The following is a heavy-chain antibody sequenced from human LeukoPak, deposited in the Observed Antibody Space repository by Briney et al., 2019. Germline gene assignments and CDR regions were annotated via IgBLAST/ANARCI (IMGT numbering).Heavy chain of an antibody. Sequence: ASVKVSCKASGYTFTSYGISWVRQAPGQGLEWMGWISAYNGNTNYAQKLQGRVTMTTDTSTSTAYMELRSLRSDDTAVYYCARSASNWNYGVDAFDIWGQGTMVTVSS. V-gene: IGHV1-18*01. D-gene: IGHD1-7*01. CDR2: ISAYNGNT. CDR3: ARSASNWNYGVDAFDI. J-gene: IGHJ3*02. CDR1: GYTFTSYG.